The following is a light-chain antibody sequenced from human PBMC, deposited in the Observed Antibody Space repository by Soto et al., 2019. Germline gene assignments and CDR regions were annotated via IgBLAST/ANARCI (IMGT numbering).Light chain of an antibody. J-gene: IGLJ2*01. CDR1: SSDVGSYNL. CDR2: EVS. Sequence: QSVLTQPASVSGSPGQAITISCTGTSSDVGSYNLVSWYQQHPGKAPKLMIYEVSKRPSGVSNRFSGSKSGNTASLTISGRQAEDEADYYCCSYAGSSTFVVVGAGTKLTVL. V-gene: IGLV2-23*02. CDR3: CSYAGSSTFVV.